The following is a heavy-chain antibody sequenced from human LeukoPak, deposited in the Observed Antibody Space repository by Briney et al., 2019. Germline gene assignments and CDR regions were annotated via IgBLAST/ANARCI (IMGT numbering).Heavy chain of an antibody. V-gene: IGHV1-69*04. Sequence: GASVKVSCKASGGTFSSYAISWVRQARGQGLEWMGRIIPIFGIANYAQKFQGRVTITADKSTSTACMELSSLRSEDTTVYYCARSQSIAVAGDIWGQGTMVTVSS. CDR1: GGTFSSYA. CDR2: IIPIFGIA. J-gene: IGHJ3*02. D-gene: IGHD6-19*01. CDR3: ARSQSIAVAGDI.